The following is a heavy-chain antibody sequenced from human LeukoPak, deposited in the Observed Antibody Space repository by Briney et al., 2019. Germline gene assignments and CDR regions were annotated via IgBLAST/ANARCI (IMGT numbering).Heavy chain of an antibody. CDR2: IYDSGST. CDR1: GGSTSSYY. J-gene: IGHJ4*02. CDR3: ARITSGWYRFDS. V-gene: IGHV4-59*12. Sequence: SETLSLTCTVSGGSTSSYYWSWIRQPPGKGLEWIGFIYDSGSTYYNPSLKSRVAISVDKSKNQFSLRLRSVTAADTAVYYCARITSGWYRFDSWGQGTLVTVSS. D-gene: IGHD6-19*01.